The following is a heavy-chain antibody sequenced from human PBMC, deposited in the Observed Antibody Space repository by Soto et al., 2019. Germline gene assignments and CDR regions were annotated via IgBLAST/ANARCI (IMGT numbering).Heavy chain of an antibody. CDR1: GGSISSYY. J-gene: IGHJ4*02. Sequence: QVQLQESGPGLVKPSETLSLTCTVSGGSISSYYWSWIRQPPGKGLEWIGYIYYSGSTNYNPSLKGRVTIPVDTSKNQCCLKLSSVTAADTAVYYCARGQTTVLTEFDYWGQGTLVTVSS. V-gene: IGHV4-59*01. CDR3: ARGQTTVLTEFDY. D-gene: IGHD4-17*01. CDR2: IYYSGST.